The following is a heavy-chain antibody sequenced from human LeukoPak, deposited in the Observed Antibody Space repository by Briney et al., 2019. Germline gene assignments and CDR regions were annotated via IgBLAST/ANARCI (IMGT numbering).Heavy chain of an antibody. CDR2: INHSGST. Sequence: SETLSLTCAVYGGSFSGYYWSWIRQPPGEGLEWIGEINHSGSTNYNPSLKSRVTISVDTSKNQFSLKLSSVTAADTAVYYCARRGAAGTRSAYNWFDPWGQGTLVTVSS. V-gene: IGHV4-34*01. D-gene: IGHD6-13*01. J-gene: IGHJ5*02. CDR1: GGSFSGYY. CDR3: ARRGAAGTRSAYNWFDP.